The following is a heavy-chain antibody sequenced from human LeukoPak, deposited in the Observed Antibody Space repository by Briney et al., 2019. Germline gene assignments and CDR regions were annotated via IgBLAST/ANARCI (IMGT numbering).Heavy chain of an antibody. D-gene: IGHD3-22*01. CDR2: ISYSGTT. CDR1: GGSIISYY. J-gene: IGHJ4*02. CDR3: ARGSSGYYYVSDY. V-gene: IGHV4-59*01. Sequence: PSETLSLTCTVSGGSIISYYWSWIRQPPGQGLEWFGYISYSGTTNYNPSLQSRVTISVDTSKNQFSLKLSSVTAADTAVYYCARGSSGYYYVSDYWGQGTLVTVSS.